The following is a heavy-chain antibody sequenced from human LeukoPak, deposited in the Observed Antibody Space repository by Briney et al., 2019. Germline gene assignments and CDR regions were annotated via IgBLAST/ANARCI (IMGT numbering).Heavy chain of an antibody. CDR3: ARDLMGIAYRGAFYY. Sequence: GGSLRLSCVASGFTFSSYWISWVRQAPGKGLEWVANMKQDGNEKFYVDSVKGRFTISRDNAKNSLYLQMNSLRAEDTAVYYCARDLMGIAYRGAFYYWGQGTLVTVSS. J-gene: IGHJ4*02. D-gene: IGHD6-13*01. CDR1: GFTFSSYW. CDR2: MKQDGNEK. V-gene: IGHV3-7*03.